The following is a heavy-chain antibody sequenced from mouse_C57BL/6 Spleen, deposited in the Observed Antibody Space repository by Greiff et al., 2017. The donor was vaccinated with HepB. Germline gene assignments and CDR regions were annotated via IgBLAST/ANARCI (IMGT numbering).Heavy chain of an antibody. Sequence: VQLQQSGPELVKPGASVKLSCKASGYTFTSYDINWVKQRPGQGLEWIGWIYPRDGSTKYNEKFKGKATVTVDTSSSTAYMELHSLTSEDSAVYFCASGNPFDYWGQGTTLTVSS. CDR2: IYPRDGST. J-gene: IGHJ2*01. CDR1: GYTFTSYD. CDR3: ASGNPFDY. V-gene: IGHV1-85*01.